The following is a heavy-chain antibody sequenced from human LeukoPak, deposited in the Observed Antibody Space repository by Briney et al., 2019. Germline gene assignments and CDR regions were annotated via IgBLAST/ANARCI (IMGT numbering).Heavy chain of an antibody. D-gene: IGHD1-26*01. CDR1: GACVGSAGYY. CDR2: IYYIRNT. Sequence: NPSETLSLTCTVSGACVGSAGYYWSWIRQPPGGGLEWIGYIYYIRNTNYNPSLKSRVTMSLDPSKNQFSLKLNSVTAADTAVYYCARTQSQSGTYRYYFGYWGQGTLVAVSS. J-gene: IGHJ4*01. CDR3: ARTQSQSGTYRYYFGY. V-gene: IGHV4-61*08.